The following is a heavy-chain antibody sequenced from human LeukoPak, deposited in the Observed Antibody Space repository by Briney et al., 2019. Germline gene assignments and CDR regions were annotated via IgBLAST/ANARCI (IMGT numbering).Heavy chain of an antibody. CDR1: GFSFSSYW. CDR3: AKRVAVTGITFYFDY. CDR2: ISQNGGT. D-gene: IGHD2-21*02. Sequence: PGGSLRLSCAASGFSFSSYWMSWVRQAPGKGLEWVSSISQNGGTYYAESVKGRFTISRDNSKNTLYLQMNSLRAEDTAVYYCAKRVAVTGITFYFDYWGQGTLVTVSS. V-gene: IGHV3-23*01. J-gene: IGHJ4*02.